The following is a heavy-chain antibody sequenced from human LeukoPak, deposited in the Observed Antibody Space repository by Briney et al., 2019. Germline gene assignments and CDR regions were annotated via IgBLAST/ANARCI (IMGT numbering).Heavy chain of an antibody. Sequence: GASVKVSCKASGYTFTSYYMHWVRQAPGQGLEWMGIINPSGGSTSYAQKFQGRVTMTRDTSTSTVYMELSSLRSEDTAVYYCARGHFTGYCNGGSCYGGSWFDPWGQGTLVTVSS. CDR3: ARGHFTGYCNGGSCYGGSWFDP. J-gene: IGHJ5*02. V-gene: IGHV1-46*01. CDR2: INPSGGST. CDR1: GYTFTSYY. D-gene: IGHD2-15*01.